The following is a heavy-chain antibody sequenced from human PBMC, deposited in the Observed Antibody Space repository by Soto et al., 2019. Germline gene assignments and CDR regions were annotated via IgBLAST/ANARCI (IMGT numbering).Heavy chain of an antibody. CDR2: ISGSGGST. CDR1: GLTLSTSS. V-gene: IGHV3-23*01. J-gene: IGHJ4*02. D-gene: IGHD6-13*01. CDR3: AKAYTSSSWYGPYDY. Sequence: GGSLRLSCAASGLTLSTSSMNWVRQAPGKGLEWVSAISGSGGSTYYADSVKGRFTISRDNSKNTLYLQMNSLRAEVTAVYYCAKAYTSSSWYGPYDYWGQGTLVTVSS.